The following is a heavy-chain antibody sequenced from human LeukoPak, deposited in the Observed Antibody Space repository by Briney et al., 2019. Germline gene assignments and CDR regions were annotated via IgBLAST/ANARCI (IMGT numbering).Heavy chain of an antibody. V-gene: IGHV3-48*01. D-gene: IGHD3-22*01. CDR3: ARDAPYYYDSSGLDY. CDR1: GFTFSSYS. J-gene: IGHJ4*02. Sequence: GGSLRLSCAAPGFTFSSYSMNWVRQAPGKGLEWVSYISSSSSTIYYADSVKGRFTISRDNAKNSLYLQMNSLRAEDTAVYYCARDAPYYYDSSGLDYWGQGTLVTVSS. CDR2: ISSSSSTI.